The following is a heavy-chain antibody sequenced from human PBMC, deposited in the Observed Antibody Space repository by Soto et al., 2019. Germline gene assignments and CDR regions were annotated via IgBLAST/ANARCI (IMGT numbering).Heavy chain of an antibody. CDR2: ISNSGGST. CDR1: GVDFSNYA. CDR3: VREGCSNVFDY. D-gene: IGHD3-10*02. J-gene: IGHJ4*02. Sequence: WVSLRLPCVISGVDFSNYAMRWVRQAPGKGLEWVSSISNSGGSTYYADSVRRRFTISRDNSENTLYMQMNSLRVADIAVYYCVREGCSNVFDYWDQGPLVSGYS. V-gene: IGHV3-23*01.